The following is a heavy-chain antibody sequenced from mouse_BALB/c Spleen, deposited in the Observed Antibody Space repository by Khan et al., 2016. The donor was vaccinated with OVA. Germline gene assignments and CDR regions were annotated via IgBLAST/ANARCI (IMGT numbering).Heavy chain of an antibody. CDR1: GYTFTSYT. V-gene: IGHV1-4*01. Sequence: QVQLQQSGAELARPGASVKMSCKASGYTFTSYTIHWVKQRPGQGLEWIGYINPTNIYTNYNQKFRDKATLTADKSSRTAYVQLSSLTSEDSAVYDCSRVGPYHGSYGAWFAYWGQGTLVTVSA. J-gene: IGHJ3*01. CDR2: INPTNIYT. CDR3: SRVGPYHGSYGAWFAY. D-gene: IGHD2-10*01.